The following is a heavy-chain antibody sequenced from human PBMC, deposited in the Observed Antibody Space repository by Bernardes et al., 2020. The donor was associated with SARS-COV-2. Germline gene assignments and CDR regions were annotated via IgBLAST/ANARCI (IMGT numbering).Heavy chain of an antibody. CDR1: GFTFSSYW. D-gene: IGHD2-21*01. Sequence: GCSLRLSCVVSGFTFSSYWMSWVRQAPVKGLEWVANINQDGSQKYYVDSVKGRFTISRDNAKNSLYLQMDSLRAEDTAVYYCARDDFDAAKPLDYWGQGTLVTVSS. V-gene: IGHV3-7*03. CDR2: INQDGSQK. J-gene: IGHJ4*02. CDR3: ARDDFDAAKPLDY.